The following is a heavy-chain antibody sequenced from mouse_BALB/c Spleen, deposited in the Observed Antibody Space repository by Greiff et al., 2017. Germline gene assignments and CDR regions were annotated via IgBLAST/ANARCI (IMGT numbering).Heavy chain of an antibody. CDR2: ILPGSGST. V-gene: IGHV1-9*01. CDR3: ARYDYRYWFAY. Sequence: VKLQQSGAELMKPGASVKISCKATGYTFSSYWIEWVKQRPGHGLEWIGEILPGSGSTNYNEKFKGKATFTADTSSNTAYMRLSSLTSEDSAVYYCARYDYRYWFAYWGQGTLVTVSA. J-gene: IGHJ3*01. CDR1: GYTFSSYW. D-gene: IGHD2-14*01.